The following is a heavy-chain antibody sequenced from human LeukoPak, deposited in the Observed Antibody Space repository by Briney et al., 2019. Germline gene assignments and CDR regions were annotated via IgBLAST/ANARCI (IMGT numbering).Heavy chain of an antibody. J-gene: IGHJ5*02. CDR1: GFTFSSSG. D-gene: IGHD2-15*01. V-gene: IGHV3-33*01. CDR2: ILYNGSNK. Sequence: GGSLRLSCAASGFTFSSSGMHWVRQAPGKGLEWVAVILYNGSNKYYADSVKGRFTISRDNSKNTLYMQMNSLRVEDTAVYYCARAGGYCSGGSCYRGYSWFDPWGQGTLVTVSS. CDR3: ARAGGYCSGGSCYRGYSWFDP.